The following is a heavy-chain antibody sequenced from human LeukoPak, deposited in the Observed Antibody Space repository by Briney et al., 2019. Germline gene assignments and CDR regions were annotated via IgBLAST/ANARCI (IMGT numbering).Heavy chain of an antibody. CDR1: GHTFTNYY. J-gene: IGHJ4*02. V-gene: IGHV1-46*01. CDR2: SNPTGSST. Sequence: GASVKVSCKASGHTFTNYYMHWVRQAPGQGLEWMGLSNPTGSSTNYAQKFRGRVTMTRDTSTTTVYMELSSLRSEDTAVYYCAREESGGYFDYWGQGTLVTVSS. CDR3: AREESGGYFDY. D-gene: IGHD2-8*02.